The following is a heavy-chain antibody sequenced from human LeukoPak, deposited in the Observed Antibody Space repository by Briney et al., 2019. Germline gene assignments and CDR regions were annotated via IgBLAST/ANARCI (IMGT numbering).Heavy chain of an antibody. CDR3: ARGVNSGYFDY. V-gene: IGHV4-39*07. J-gene: IGHJ4*02. Sequence: SETLSLTCTVSGASISGSGYYWGWIRQPPGKGLEWIGSIYSSGSTYYNASLQSRVTISIETSKNQFSLKLTSVTAADTAVYYCARGVNSGYFDYCGQGTLVTVSS. D-gene: IGHD1-26*01. CDR2: IYSSGST. CDR1: GASISGSGYY.